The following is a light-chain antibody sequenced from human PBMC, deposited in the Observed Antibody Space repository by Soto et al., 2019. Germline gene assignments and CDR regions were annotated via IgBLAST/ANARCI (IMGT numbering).Light chain of an antibody. J-gene: IGKJ1*01. CDR2: GAS. CDR1: QNVDSS. Sequence: EIVMTQSPSTLSVSAGERATISCRASQNVDSSLAWYQQKPGQAPRLLIYGASTRATGIPSRFSGSGSGTEFTLTVSSLQPDDFGSYYCQHYNSYSGAFGQGAKVDIK. CDR3: QHYNSYSGA. V-gene: IGKV3-15*01.